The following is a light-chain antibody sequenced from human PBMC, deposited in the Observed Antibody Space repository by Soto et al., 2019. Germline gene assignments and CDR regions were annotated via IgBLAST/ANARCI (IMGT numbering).Light chain of an antibody. CDR3: HQYNGWPRT. V-gene: IGKV3-15*01. Sequence: EIVMTQSPVTLSVSPGERATLSCRASQNISRSLAWYQQKPGQGPSILIYGTSTRAAGVPARFSGGGSGTEFTLTITSLQSEDFAVYYCHQYNGWPRTFGQGTKVDIK. CDR1: QNISRS. J-gene: IGKJ1*01. CDR2: GTS.